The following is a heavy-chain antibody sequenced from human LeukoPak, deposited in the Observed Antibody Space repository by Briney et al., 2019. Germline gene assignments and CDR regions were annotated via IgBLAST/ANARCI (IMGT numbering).Heavy chain of an antibody. CDR3: ARVDGSGNSVFDY. J-gene: IGHJ4*02. CDR1: GFTFSSYW. V-gene: IGHV3-74*01. CDR2: INIDGSGT. Sequence: GGSLRLSCAASGFTFSSYWMRWVRQAPGKGLVWVSRINIDGSGTDYADSVKGRFTISRDNARNILYLQMNSLRAEDTAVYYCARVDGSGNSVFDYWGQGTLVTASS. D-gene: IGHD3-22*01.